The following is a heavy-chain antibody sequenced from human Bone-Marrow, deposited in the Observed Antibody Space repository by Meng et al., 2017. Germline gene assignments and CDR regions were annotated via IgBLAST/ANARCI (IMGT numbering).Heavy chain of an antibody. J-gene: IGHJ1*01. V-gene: IGHV4-34*01. CDR1: GASFSGYY. Sequence: QGQLQQWGAGLLKASGTLSLTCAIYGASFSGYYWSWIRQPPGKGLEWIGEINHSGSTNYNPSLKSRVTISVDTSKNQFSLKLSSVTAADTAVYYCARGTRPLLFQHWGQGTLVTVSS. CDR3: ARGTRPLLFQH. CDR2: INHSGST. D-gene: IGHD1-1*01.